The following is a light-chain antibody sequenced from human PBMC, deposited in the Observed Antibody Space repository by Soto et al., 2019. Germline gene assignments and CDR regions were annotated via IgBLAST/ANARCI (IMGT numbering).Light chain of an antibody. V-gene: IGKV3-20*01. CDR1: QSVSSSY. CDR2: GAS. CDR3: QEFASN. Sequence: DIVSTHSPCTLSLSPGERAPLSCRASQSVSSSYLAWYQQKPGQAPRLLIYGASSRATGIPDRFSGSGSGTDFTLTINRLEPEDFAVYYCQEFASNFGGGTKVDI. J-gene: IGKJ4*01.